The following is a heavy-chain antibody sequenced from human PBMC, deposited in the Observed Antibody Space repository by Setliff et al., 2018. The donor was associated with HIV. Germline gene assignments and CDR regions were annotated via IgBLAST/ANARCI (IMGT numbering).Heavy chain of an antibody. V-gene: IGHV1-2*04. CDR3: ARDYYDSSGYIFFPGLPDH. D-gene: IGHD3-22*01. CDR1: GYSFTDYY. Sequence: GASVKVSCKASGYSFTDYYIHWVRQAPGQGLEWMGWINPKSDGTNYAQKFQGWITMTRDTSISTAYMELSRLRSDDTAVYYYARDYYDSSGYIFFPGLPDHWGQGTLVTVS. CDR2: INPKSDGT. J-gene: IGHJ4*02.